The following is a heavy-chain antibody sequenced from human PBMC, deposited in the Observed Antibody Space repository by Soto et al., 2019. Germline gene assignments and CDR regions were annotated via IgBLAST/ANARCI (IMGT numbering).Heavy chain of an antibody. CDR2: MYHSGSN. CDR3: ARGSSWDILYSYYGMDV. D-gene: IGHD6-13*01. Sequence: SETLSLTCAVSGYSISSGYYWGWIRQPPGKGLEWIGSMYHSGSNYYNPSLKRRVTISVDTSRNQFSLKLSSVTAADTAVYYCARGSSWDILYSYYGMDVWGQGTTVTVSS. CDR1: GYSISSGYY. V-gene: IGHV4-38-2*01. J-gene: IGHJ6*02.